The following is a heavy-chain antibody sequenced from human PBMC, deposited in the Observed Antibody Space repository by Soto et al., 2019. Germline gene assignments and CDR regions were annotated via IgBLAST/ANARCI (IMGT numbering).Heavy chain of an antibody. CDR2: ISSSSSYI. V-gene: IGHV3-21*01. D-gene: IGHD4-4*01. J-gene: IGHJ4*02. CDR3: ARLADDYSNFDY. CDR1: GFTFSSYS. Sequence: GGSLRLSCAASGFTFSSYSMNWARQAPGKGLEWVSSISSSSSYIYYADSVKGRFTISRDNAKNSLYLQMNSLRAEDTAVYYCARLADDYSNFDYWGQGTLVTAPQ.